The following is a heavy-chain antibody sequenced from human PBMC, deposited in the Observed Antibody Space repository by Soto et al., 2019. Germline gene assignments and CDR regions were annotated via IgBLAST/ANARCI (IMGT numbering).Heavy chain of an antibody. V-gene: IGHV4-59*01. CDR1: GGSISSYY. J-gene: IGHJ6*02. CDR3: AREWRWGMDV. Sequence: ETLSLTCTVSGGSISSYYWSWIRQPPGKGLEWIGYIYYSGSTNYNPSLKSRVTISVDTSKNQFSLKLSSVTAADTAVYYCAREWRWGMDVWGQGTTVTVSS. D-gene: IGHD2-15*01. CDR2: IYYSGST.